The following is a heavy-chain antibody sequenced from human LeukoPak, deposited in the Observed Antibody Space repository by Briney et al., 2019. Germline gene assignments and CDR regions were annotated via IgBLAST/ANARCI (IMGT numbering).Heavy chain of an antibody. V-gene: IGHV3-30*03. Sequence: GGSLRLSCAASGFTFSSYGMHWVRQAPGKGLEWVAVISYDGSNKYYADSVKGRFTISRDNSKNTLYLQMNSLRAEDTAVYYCARDSQYSSGWYVPNRNYYYYYGMDVWGQGTTVTVSS. CDR1: GFTFSSYG. D-gene: IGHD6-19*01. J-gene: IGHJ6*02. CDR3: ARDSQYSSGWYVPNRNYYYYYGMDV. CDR2: ISYDGSNK.